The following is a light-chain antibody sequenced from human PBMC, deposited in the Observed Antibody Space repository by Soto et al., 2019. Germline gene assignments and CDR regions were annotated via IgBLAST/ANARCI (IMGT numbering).Light chain of an antibody. CDR2: RSN. Sequence: QSVLTQPPSASGTPGQRVTISCSGSSSNIGGNYVYWYQHLPGTAPKLLIYRSNQRPSGVPDRFSGSKSGTSASLAISGLRSEDEADYYCAAWDDSLRVLFGGGTKLTVL. CDR1: SSNIGGNY. CDR3: AAWDDSLRVL. V-gene: IGLV1-47*01. J-gene: IGLJ2*01.